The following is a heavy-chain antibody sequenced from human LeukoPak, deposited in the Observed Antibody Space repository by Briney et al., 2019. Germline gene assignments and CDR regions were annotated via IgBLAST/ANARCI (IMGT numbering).Heavy chain of an antibody. V-gene: IGHV3-23*01. CDR1: RFTLSNYA. CDR3: VVQGWVFRAPTQYYFDY. Sequence: GGSLRLSCAASRFTLSNYAMSWVRQAPGKGLEWVSAITGSGGTTYYADSVKGRFTISRDNSKNTLYLQMSSLRAEDTAVYYCVVQGWVFRAPTQYYFDYWGQGTLVTVSS. CDR2: ITGSGGTT. J-gene: IGHJ4*02. D-gene: IGHD1-1*01.